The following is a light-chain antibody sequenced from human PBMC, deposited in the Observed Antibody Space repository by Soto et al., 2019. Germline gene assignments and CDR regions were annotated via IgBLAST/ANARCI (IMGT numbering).Light chain of an antibody. V-gene: IGLV2-14*01. J-gene: IGLJ2*01. Sequence: QSALTQPASVSGSLGQSITISCTGASSDVGGYNYVSWYQQHPGKAPKLMIYEVTNRPSGVSDRFSGSKSGNTASLTISGLQPEDEANYYCISYTGSTTLVVFGGGTKVTGL. CDR3: ISYTGSTTLVV. CDR2: EVT. CDR1: SSDVGGYNY.